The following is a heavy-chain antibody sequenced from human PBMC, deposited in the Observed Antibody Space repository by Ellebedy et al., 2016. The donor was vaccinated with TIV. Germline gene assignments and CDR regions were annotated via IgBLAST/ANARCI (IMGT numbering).Heavy chain of an antibody. V-gene: IGHV4-39*01. D-gene: IGHD3-10*01. CDR1: GGSISSSSYY. Sequence: SETLSLXXTVSGGSISSSSYYWGWIRQPPGKGLEWIGSIYYSGSTYYNPSLKSRVTISVDTSKNQFSLKLSSVTAADTAVYYCARHWGLLLGPPDVWGQGTTVTVSS. CDR2: IYYSGST. CDR3: ARHWGLLLGPPDV. J-gene: IGHJ6*02.